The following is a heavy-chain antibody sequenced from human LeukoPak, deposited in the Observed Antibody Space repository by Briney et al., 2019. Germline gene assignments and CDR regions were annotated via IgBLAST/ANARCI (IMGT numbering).Heavy chain of an antibody. CDR2: INPSSGAT. V-gene: IGHV1-2*02. Sequence: ASLKVSCQASGYGFTDYYIYWIRQAPGQGLEWMGWINPSSGATIYAQKFRGRVTMTRDIFSTTAYMEINSLVSDDTAVYYCARGWQINSSGGFVDPWGQGTLVTVSS. D-gene: IGHD6-6*01. CDR1: GYGFTDYY. CDR3: ARGWQINSSGGFVDP. J-gene: IGHJ5*02.